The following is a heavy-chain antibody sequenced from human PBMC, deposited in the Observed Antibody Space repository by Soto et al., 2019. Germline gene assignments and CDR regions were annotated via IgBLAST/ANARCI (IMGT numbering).Heavy chain of an antibody. CDR1: GGSISSYY. D-gene: IGHD3-3*01. CDR3: ARGSLDYDFWSGFYGMDV. CDR2: IYYSGST. V-gene: IGHV4-59*01. J-gene: IGHJ6*02. Sequence: SETLSLTCTVSGGSISSYYWSWIRQPPGKGLEWIGYIYYSGSTNYNPSLKSRVTISVNTSKNQFSLKMSSVTAADTAVFYCARGSLDYDFWSGFYGMDVWGQGTTVTVSS.